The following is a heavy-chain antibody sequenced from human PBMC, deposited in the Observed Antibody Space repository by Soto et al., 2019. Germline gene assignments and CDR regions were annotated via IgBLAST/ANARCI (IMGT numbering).Heavy chain of an antibody. V-gene: IGHV4-31*03. CDR2: IYYSGST. D-gene: IGHD1-7*01. Sequence: QVQLQESGPGLVKPSQTLSLTCTVSGGSITSGSYYCSWIRQHPGKGLEWIGYIYYSGSTYYNPSLKSRVTISADTSKNQFSLNLSSVTVADTAVYYCARGSGTFDNWGQGTLVTVSS. CDR3: ARGSGTFDN. J-gene: IGHJ4*02. CDR1: GGSITSGSYY.